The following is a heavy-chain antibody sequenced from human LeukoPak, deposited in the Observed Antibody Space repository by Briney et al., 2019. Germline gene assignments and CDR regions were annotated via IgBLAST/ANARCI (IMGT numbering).Heavy chain of an antibody. D-gene: IGHD3-3*01. CDR1: GFTFSSYG. CDR3: AKATSSVLRFLEWLLYYDY. J-gene: IGHJ4*02. Sequence: GGSLRLSCAASGFTFSSYGMHWVRQAPGKGLEWVAFIRYDGSNKYYADSVKGRFTISRDNSKNTLYLQMNSLRTEDTAVYYCAKATSSVLRFLEWLLYYDYWGQGTLVTVSS. V-gene: IGHV3-30*02. CDR2: IRYDGSNK.